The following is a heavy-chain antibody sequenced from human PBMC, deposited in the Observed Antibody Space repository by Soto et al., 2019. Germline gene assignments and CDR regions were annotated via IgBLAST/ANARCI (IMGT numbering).Heavy chain of an antibody. V-gene: IGHV1-69*13. CDR1: GGPFSNYG. CDR2: VIPIIGTA. CDR3: ARGIDDYLTDY. J-gene: IGHJ4*02. D-gene: IGHD3-16*01. Sequence: SVKVSCKTTGGPFSNYGISWVRQAPGQGLEWMGGVIPIIGTANYARKFQARVTITADESTSTVYMDLSSLRTDDTAVYYCARGIDDYLTDYWGQGTLVTVSS.